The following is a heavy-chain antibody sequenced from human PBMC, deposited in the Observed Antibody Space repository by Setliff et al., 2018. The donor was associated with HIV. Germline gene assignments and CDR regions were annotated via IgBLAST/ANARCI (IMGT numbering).Heavy chain of an antibody. CDR2: IYYSGNT. V-gene: IGHV4-39*01. CDR1: GGSISSSSYY. J-gene: IGHJ4*02. D-gene: IGHD3-16*01. CDR3: ARQFWMLTTLYFDS. Sequence: SETLSLTCTVSGGSISSSSYYWGWIRQPPGKGLEWIGTIYYSGNTYYNPSLKSRVTISVDTSKNQISLKLSSVTAADTAVYYCARQFWMLTTLYFDSLGQGTLVTVSS.